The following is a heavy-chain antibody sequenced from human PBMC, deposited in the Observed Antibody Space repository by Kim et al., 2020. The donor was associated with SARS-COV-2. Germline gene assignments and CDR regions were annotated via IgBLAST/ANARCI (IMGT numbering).Heavy chain of an antibody. CDR3: ARDPAFGRFGGPPLNY. CDR2: ISYDGSNK. V-gene: IGHV3-33*05. D-gene: IGHD3-10*01. J-gene: IGHJ4*02. CDR1: GFTFSSYG. Sequence: GGSLRLSCAASGFTFSSYGMHWVRQAPGKGLEWVAVISYDGSNKYYADSVKGRFTISRDNSKNTLYLQMNSLRAEDTAVYYCARDPAFGRFGGPPLNYWGQGTLVTVSS.